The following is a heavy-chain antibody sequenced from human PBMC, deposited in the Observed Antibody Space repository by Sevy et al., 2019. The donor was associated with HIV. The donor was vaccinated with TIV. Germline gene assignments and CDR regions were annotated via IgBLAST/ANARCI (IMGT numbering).Heavy chain of an antibody. CDR1: GGSLSDYG. J-gene: IGHJ4*02. CDR2: IIPRVGLT. Sequence: ASVKVSCKASGGSLSDYGMNWVRQAPGQGLEWTGGIIPRVGLTNYAQKFHDRVTITAKQSTSTVYIEVRRLTSEDTGVYYCASVRPCGGDCYFFDSWGQGTLVTVSS. D-gene: IGHD2-21*01. CDR3: ASVRPCGGDCYFFDS. V-gene: IGHV1-69*10.